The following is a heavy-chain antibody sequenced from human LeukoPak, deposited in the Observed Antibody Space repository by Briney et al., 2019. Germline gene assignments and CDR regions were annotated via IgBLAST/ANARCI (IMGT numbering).Heavy chain of an antibody. V-gene: IGHV3-53*01. Sequence: GGSLRLSCAASGLTVSSNHMSWVRQAPGKGLEWVAIIYSGGNTYYVDSVKGRFTISRDNSKNTLYLQMNSLRAEDTAVYYCARDLSPYSSGWFDYWGQGTLVTVSS. D-gene: IGHD6-19*01. CDR3: ARDLSPYSSGWFDY. J-gene: IGHJ4*02. CDR2: IYSGGNT. CDR1: GLTVSSNH.